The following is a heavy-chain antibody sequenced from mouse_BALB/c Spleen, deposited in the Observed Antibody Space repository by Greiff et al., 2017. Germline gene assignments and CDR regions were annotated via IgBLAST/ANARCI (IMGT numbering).Heavy chain of an antibody. D-gene: IGHD1-1*01. CDR1: GFTFSSYG. V-gene: IGHV5-6*01. J-gene: IGHJ3*01. CDR3: ARLYYGSSLSD. CDR2: ISSGGSYT. Sequence: EVQLVESGGDLVKPGGSLKLSCAASGFTFSSYGMSWVRQTPDKRLEWVATISSGGSYTYYPDSVKGRFTISRDNAKNTLYLQMSSLKSEDTAMYYCARLYYGSSLSDWGQGTLVTVSA.